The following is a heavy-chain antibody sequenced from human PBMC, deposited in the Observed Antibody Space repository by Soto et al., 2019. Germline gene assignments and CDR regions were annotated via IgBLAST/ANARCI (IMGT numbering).Heavy chain of an antibody. CDR2: TSYDGKNK. J-gene: IGHJ4*02. Sequence: PVGSLRLSCAASGFTFSNFVMHWVRQAPGKGLEWVAATSYDGKNKDHADSVKGRFTISRDNSKNTLYLQMNSLRHEDTAVYFCASERAIAATGIFYYWGQGTLVTVSS. V-gene: IGHV3-30*01. D-gene: IGHD6-13*01. CDR3: ASERAIAATGIFYY. CDR1: GFTFSNFV.